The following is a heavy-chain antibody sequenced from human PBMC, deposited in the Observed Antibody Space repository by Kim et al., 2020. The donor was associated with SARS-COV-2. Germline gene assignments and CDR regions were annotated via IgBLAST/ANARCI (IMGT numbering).Heavy chain of an antibody. D-gene: IGHD3-10*01. Sequence: GGSLRLSCAASGFSFKDYGMHWVRQAPGKGLEWVAVIWYDGTNKYYTDSVKGRFSISRDNPKNRLYLQMNSLRVEDTAVYYCAREDVYYNNGMDVWGQGTTVTVFS. J-gene: IGHJ6*02. V-gene: IGHV3-33*01. CDR3: AREDVYYNNGMDV. CDR2: IWYDGTNK. CDR1: GFSFKDYG.